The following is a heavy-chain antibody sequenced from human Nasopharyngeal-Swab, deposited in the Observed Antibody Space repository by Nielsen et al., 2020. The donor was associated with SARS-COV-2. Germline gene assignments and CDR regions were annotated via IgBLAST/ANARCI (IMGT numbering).Heavy chain of an antibody. Sequence: WIRQPPGKGLEWIGEINYSGSTNYNPSLKSRVTISVDTSKNQFSLKLSSVTAADTAVYYCARAGDFRYYYYGMDVWGQGTTVTVSS. J-gene: IGHJ6*02. D-gene: IGHD2-21*01. CDR3: ARAGDFRYYYYGMDV. V-gene: IGHV4-34*01. CDR2: INYSGST.